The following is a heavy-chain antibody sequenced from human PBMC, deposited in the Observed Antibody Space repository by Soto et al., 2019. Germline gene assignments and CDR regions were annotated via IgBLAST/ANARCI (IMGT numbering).Heavy chain of an antibody. V-gene: IGHV1-8*01. Sequence: ASVKVSFKASGYTFTTYDINWVRQAPGQGLEWLGWMDPNSGSTGYAQNFQGRITMTRNISRNTAHMELSSLQSEDTAVYYCARERKFDFWRKGMDVWGQGTTVTVSS. D-gene: IGHD3-3*01. J-gene: IGHJ6*02. CDR1: GYTFTTYD. CDR2: MDPNSGST. CDR3: ARERKFDFWRKGMDV.